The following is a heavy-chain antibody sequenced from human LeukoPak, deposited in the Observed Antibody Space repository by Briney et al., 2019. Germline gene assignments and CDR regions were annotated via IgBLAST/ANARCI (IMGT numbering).Heavy chain of an antibody. J-gene: IGHJ4*02. Sequence: GGSLRLSCAASGFIFNKAWMNWIRQAPGKGPEWVGRIKSNNDGGKTDYASPVEGRFIISRDDSKNTIYLQMNRLIIDDTAIYYCTPVMVEDRGFWGQGTLVTVSS. CDR1: GFIFNKAW. CDR2: IKSNNDGGKT. V-gene: IGHV3-15*01. CDR3: TPVMVEDRGF. D-gene: IGHD2-21*01.